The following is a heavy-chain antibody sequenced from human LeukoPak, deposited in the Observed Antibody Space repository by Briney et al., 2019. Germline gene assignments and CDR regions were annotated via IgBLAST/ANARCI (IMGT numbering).Heavy chain of an antibody. V-gene: IGHV4-4*07. CDR3: ARDQVATGRRHNWFDP. CDR2: IYISGST. CDR1: GGSISSYY. J-gene: IGHJ5*02. Sequence: SETLSLTCTVSGGSISSYYWSWIRQPAGKGLEWSGRIYISGSTNYNPSLKSRVTISVDTSKNQFSLKLSSVTAADTAVYYCARDQVATGRRHNWFDPWGQGTLVTVSS. D-gene: IGHD5-12*01.